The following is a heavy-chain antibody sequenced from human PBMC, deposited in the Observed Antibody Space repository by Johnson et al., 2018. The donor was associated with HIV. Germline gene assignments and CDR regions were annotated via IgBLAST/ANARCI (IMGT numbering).Heavy chain of an antibody. CDR2: ICSSGSTI. Sequence: VQLVESGGGLVQPGKSLRLSCAASGFSFSDYYMSWIRQAPGKGLEWVSFICSSGSTIYYADSVKGRFTISRDNTKKSLYLQMNSLRAEDTAVYYCASQYSGSYIGWELFDIWGQGTMVIVSS. CDR1: GFSFSDYY. V-gene: IGHV3-11*04. J-gene: IGHJ3*02. CDR3: ASQYSGSYIGWELFDI. D-gene: IGHD1-26*01.